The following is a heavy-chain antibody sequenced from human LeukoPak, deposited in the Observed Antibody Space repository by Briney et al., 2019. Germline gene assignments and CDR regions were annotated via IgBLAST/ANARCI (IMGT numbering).Heavy chain of an antibody. CDR1: GGSISSYY. J-gene: IGHJ2*01. V-gene: IGHV4-59*12. CDR3: PRASGAVWYFDL. CDR2: IYYSGST. Sequence: SETLSLTCTVSGGSISSYYWSWIRQPPGKGLEWIGYIYYSGSTNYNPSLKSRVTISVDTSKNQFSLKVRSVTAADTAVYYCPRASGAVWYFDLWGRGTLVTVSS. D-gene: IGHD6-19*01.